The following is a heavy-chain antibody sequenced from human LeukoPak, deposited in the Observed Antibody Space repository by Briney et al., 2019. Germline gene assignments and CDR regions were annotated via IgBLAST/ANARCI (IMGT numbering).Heavy chain of an antibody. D-gene: IGHD2-2*01. CDR1: GFTFSSYS. V-gene: IGHV3-21*01. CDR3: ARYCSSTSCRNYYYYYMDV. Sequence: GGSPRLSCAASGFTFSSYSMNWVRQAPGKGLEWVSSISSSSSYIYYADSVKGRFTISRDNAKNSLYLQMNSLRAEDTAVYYCARYCSSTSCRNYYYYYMDVRGKGTTVTVSS. CDR2: ISSSSSYI. J-gene: IGHJ6*03.